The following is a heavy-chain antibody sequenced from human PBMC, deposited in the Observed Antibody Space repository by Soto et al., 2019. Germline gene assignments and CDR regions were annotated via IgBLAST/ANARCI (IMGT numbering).Heavy chain of an antibody. D-gene: IGHD2-2*02. CDR3: ARDQRQYCSSTSCYIRSDAFDI. V-gene: IGHV1-2*04. Sequence: QVQLVQSGAEVKKPGASVKVSCKASGYTFTGYYMHWVRQAPGQGLEWMGWINPNSGGTNYAQKFQGWVTMTRDTSISTAYMELSRLRSDDTAVYYCARDQRQYCSSTSCYIRSDAFDIWGQGTMVTVSS. CDR2: INPNSGGT. J-gene: IGHJ3*02. CDR1: GYTFTGYY.